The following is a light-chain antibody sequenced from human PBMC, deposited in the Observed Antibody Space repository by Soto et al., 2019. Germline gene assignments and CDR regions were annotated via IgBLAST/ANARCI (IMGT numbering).Light chain of an antibody. CDR1: QSVLYSSNNKNY. CDR3: QQYYSTPWT. V-gene: IGKV4-1*01. J-gene: IGKJ1*01. Sequence: DIVMTQSPDSLAVSLGERATINCKSSQSVLYSSNNKNYLAWYQQKPGQPPKLLIYWASTRESGVPDRFSGSGSGTDVTLTISSLQAVDVAVYYFQQYYSTPWTFGQGTKVEIK. CDR2: WAS.